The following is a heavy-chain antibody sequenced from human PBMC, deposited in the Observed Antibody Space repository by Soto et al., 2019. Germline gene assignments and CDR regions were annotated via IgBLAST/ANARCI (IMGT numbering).Heavy chain of an antibody. Sequence: QVQLVESGGGVVQPGRSLRLSGAASGFTFSSYGMHWVRQAPGKGLQWVAVISYDGSNKYYADSVKGRFTISRDNSKNPLYLQMNSLRAEDTAVYYCVGGYYFGDYWGQGTLVTVSS. CDR1: GFTFSSYG. V-gene: IGHV3-30*03. CDR2: ISYDGSNK. D-gene: IGHD3-22*01. CDR3: VGGYYFGDY. J-gene: IGHJ4*02.